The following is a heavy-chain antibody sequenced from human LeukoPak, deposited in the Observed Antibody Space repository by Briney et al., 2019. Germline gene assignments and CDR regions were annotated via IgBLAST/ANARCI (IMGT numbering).Heavy chain of an antibody. V-gene: IGHV3-11*01. J-gene: IGHJ3*01. CDR3: ARDHLVLWL. D-gene: IGHD2-21*01. CDR1: GGSISSYY. Sequence: LSVTCTVSGGSISSYYSSWIRQAPGKGLEWVSYISSSGSTIYYADSVKGRFTISRDNAKNSLYLQMNSLRAEDTAVYYCARDHLVLWLWGQGTMVTVSS. CDR2: ISSSGSTI.